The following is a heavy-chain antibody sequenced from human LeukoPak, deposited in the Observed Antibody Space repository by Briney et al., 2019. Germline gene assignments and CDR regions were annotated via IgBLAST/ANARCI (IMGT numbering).Heavy chain of an antibody. V-gene: IGHV4-31*03. D-gene: IGHD5-12*01. CDR3: ASSEATATPPPYGMDV. J-gene: IGHJ6*02. CDR1: GGSISSGGYY. CDR2: IYYSGGT. Sequence: SETLSLTCTVSGGSISSGGYYWSWIRQHPGKGLEWIGYIYYSGGTFYNPSLKSRVTISVDTSNNQVSLKLSSVTVADTAVYYCASSEATATPPPYGMDVWGQGTTVTVSS.